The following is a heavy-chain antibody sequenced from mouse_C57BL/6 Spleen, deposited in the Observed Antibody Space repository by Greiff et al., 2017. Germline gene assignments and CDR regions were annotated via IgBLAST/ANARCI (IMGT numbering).Heavy chain of an antibody. V-gene: IGHV1-82*01. J-gene: IGHJ4*01. CDR1: GYAFSSSW. Sequence: QVQLQQSGPALVKPGASVKISCKASGYAFSSSWKNWVKQRPGQGLEWIGRSYPGAGDTNYNGKFKGKATPTADKTSSTAYMQLRSLASDDSAVYFCARTGAYYDMDYWGKGTTVTVSS. CDR2: SYPGAGDT. CDR3: ARTGAYYDMDY.